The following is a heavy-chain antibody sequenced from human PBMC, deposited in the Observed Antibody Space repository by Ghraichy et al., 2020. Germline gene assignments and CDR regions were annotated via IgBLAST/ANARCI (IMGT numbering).Heavy chain of an antibody. CDR1: GFTFSSYW. J-gene: IGHJ3*02. D-gene: IGHD3-9*01. Sequence: GGSLRLSCAASGFTFSSYWMSWVRQAPGKGLEWVANIKQDGSEKYYVDSVKGRFTISRDNAKNSLYLQMNSLRAEDTAVYYCARDENVLRYFDWSDAFDIWGQGTMVTVSS. V-gene: IGHV3-7*03. CDR3: ARDENVLRYFDWSDAFDI. CDR2: IKQDGSEK.